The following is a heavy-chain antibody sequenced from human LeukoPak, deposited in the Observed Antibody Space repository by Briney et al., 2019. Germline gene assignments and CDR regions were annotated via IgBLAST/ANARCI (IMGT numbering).Heavy chain of an antibody. D-gene: IGHD3-22*01. Sequence: PGGSLRLSCAASGFDFSTYWMSWVRQAPGKGLEWVAVISYDGSNKYYADSVKGRFTISRDNSKNTLYLQMNSLRAEDTAVYYCAKDGMSLGYYDSSGFFDYWGQGTLVTVSS. V-gene: IGHV3-30*18. CDR1: GFDFSTYW. CDR2: ISYDGSNK. J-gene: IGHJ4*02. CDR3: AKDGMSLGYYDSSGFFDY.